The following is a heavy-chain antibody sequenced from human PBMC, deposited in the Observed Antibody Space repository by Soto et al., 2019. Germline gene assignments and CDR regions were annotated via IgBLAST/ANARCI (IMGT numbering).Heavy chain of an antibody. V-gene: IGHV1-3*05. D-gene: IGHD2-2*01. CDR1: GYTFTSYA. CDR3: ARSSDIVLVPAEDWFDP. CDR2: INAGNGNT. J-gene: IGHJ5*02. Sequence: QVQLVQSGAEEKKPGASVKVSCKASGYTFTSYAMHWVRQAPGQRREWMGWINAGNGNTKYSQKVQGRLTITRDTSASTAYMELSSLRSEDTAVYYCARSSDIVLVPAEDWFDPWGQGTLVTVFS.